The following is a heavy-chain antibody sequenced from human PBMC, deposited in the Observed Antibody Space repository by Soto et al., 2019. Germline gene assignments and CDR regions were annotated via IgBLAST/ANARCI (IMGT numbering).Heavy chain of an antibody. CDR1: GFTFSNAW. CDR2: IKSKTHGGTT. CDR3: TTDHKNYVRGSYRYGMDV. D-gene: IGHD3-16*02. Sequence: PGGSLRLSCAASGFTFSNAWMSWVRQAPGKGLEWVGRIKSKTHGGTTDYAAPVKGRFTISRGDSKNTLYLQMKRLKTEDTAVYYCTTDHKNYVRGSYRYGMDVWGQGTTVTVSS. J-gene: IGHJ6*02. V-gene: IGHV3-15*01.